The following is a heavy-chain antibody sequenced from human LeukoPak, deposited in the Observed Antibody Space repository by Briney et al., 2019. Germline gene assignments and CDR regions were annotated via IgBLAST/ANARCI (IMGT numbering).Heavy chain of an antibody. J-gene: IGHJ2*01. Sequence: SQTLSLTCAVSGGSISSGGYSWSWIRRPPGKGLEWIGYIYHSGSTYYNPSLKSRVTISVDRSKNQFSLKLSSVTAADTAVYYCARTPRYGDYWYFDLWGCGTLVTVSS. CDR2: IYHSGST. CDR1: GGSISSGGYS. V-gene: IGHV4-30-2*01. D-gene: IGHD4-17*01. CDR3: ARTPRYGDYWYFDL.